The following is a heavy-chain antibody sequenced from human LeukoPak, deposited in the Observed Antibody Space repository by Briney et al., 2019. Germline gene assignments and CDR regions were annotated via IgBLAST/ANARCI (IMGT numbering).Heavy chain of an antibody. Sequence: TSETLSLTCAVSGYSISSGYYWGWIRPPPGKGLEWIGSIYHSGSTYYNPSLKSRVTISVDTSKSQFSLKLSSVTAADTAVYYCARDTEILWFGESSGAFDIWGQGTMVTVSS. J-gene: IGHJ3*02. V-gene: IGHV4-38-2*02. CDR1: GYSISSGYY. CDR2: IYHSGST. D-gene: IGHD3-10*01. CDR3: ARDTEILWFGESSGAFDI.